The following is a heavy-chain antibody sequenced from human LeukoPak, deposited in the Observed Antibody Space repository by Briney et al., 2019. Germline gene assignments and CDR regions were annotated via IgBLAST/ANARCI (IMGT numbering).Heavy chain of an antibody. V-gene: IGHV4-4*07. Sequence: PSQTLSLTCAVSGGSISSYYWSWIRQPAGKGLEWIGRIYTSGSTNYNPSLKSRVTMSVDTSKNQFSLKLSSVTAADTAVYYCARGEDSSGWYRGRYYYGMDVWGQGTTVTVSS. CDR3: ARGEDSSGWYRGRYYYGMDV. J-gene: IGHJ6*02. D-gene: IGHD6-19*01. CDR2: IYTSGST. CDR1: GGSISSYY.